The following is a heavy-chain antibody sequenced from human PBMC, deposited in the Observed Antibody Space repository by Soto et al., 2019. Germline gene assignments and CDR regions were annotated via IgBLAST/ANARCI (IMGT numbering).Heavy chain of an antibody. CDR3: AREQGPSAMVTYWFDP. V-gene: IGHV4-61*01. CDR2: IYYSGST. D-gene: IGHD5-18*01. J-gene: IGHJ5*02. CDR1: GGPVSSGSYY. Sequence: QVQLQESGPGLVKPSETLSLTCTVSGGPVSSGSYYWSWIRQPPGKGLEWIGYIYYSGSTNYNPSLKSRVTISVDTSKNQFSLKLSSVTAADTAVYYCAREQGPSAMVTYWFDPWGQGTLVTVSS.